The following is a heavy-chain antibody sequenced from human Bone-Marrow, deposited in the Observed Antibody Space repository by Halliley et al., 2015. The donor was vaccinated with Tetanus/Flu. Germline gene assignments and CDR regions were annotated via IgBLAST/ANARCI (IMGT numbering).Heavy chain of an antibody. Sequence: PDGIEQYYLDSVRGRFTSSRDNTKNSLFLQINSLRVEDTALYYCARDQGLGGDFDYWGRGTLVTVSS. CDR3: ARDQGLGGDFDY. D-gene: IGHD7-27*01. J-gene: IGHJ4*02. CDR2: PDGIEQ. V-gene: IGHV3-7*03.